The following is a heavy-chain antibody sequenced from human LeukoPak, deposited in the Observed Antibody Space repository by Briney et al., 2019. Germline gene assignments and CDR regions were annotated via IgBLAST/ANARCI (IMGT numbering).Heavy chain of an antibody. CDR3: ATNNDFWSGLDH. V-gene: IGHV3-23*01. D-gene: IGHD3-3*01. J-gene: IGHJ4*02. CDR2: ISGSGGST. CDR1: GFTFSSYA. Sequence: GGSLRLSCAASGFTFSSYAMSWVRQAPGKGQEWVSAISGSGGSTYYADSVKGRFTISRDNSKNTLYLQMNSLRAEDTAVYYCATNNDFWSGLDHWGQGTLVTVSS.